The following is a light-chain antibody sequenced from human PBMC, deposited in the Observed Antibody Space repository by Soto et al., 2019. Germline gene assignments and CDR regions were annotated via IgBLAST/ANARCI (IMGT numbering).Light chain of an antibody. CDR3: QQYENYWT. V-gene: IGKV1-5*01. J-gene: IGKJ1*01. CDR1: QSINRY. CDR2: DAS. Sequence: DIQMTQSPSTLSASVGDRVTITCRASQSINRYLAWYQQKPGEAPKLLIYDASNLDSGVPSRFSGSGSGTEFSLTISNLQPDDCATYYCQQYENYWTFGQGTKVDIK.